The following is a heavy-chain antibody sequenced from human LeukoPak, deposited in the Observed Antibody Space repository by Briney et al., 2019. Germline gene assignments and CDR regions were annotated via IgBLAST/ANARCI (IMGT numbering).Heavy chain of an antibody. V-gene: IGHV3-23*01. D-gene: IGHD6-19*01. CDR1: GFTFSSYA. Sequence: GGSLRLSCAASGFTFSSYAMSWVRQAPGKGLEWVSGISGSRGTTYYADSVKGRLTISRGNSKNTLYLQMNSLRADDTAVYYCAKEMTGGWPFDYWGQGTLVTVSS. CDR2: ISGSRGTT. CDR3: AKEMTGGWPFDY. J-gene: IGHJ4*02.